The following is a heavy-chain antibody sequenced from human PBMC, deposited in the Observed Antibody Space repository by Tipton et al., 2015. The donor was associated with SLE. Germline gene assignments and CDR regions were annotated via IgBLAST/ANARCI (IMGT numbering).Heavy chain of an antibody. CDR1: GGSISSHY. CDR3: ARRTPTYSSGWPYWYFDL. CDR2: IYYSGST. J-gene: IGHJ2*01. V-gene: IGHV4-59*08. D-gene: IGHD6-19*01. Sequence: TLSLTCTVSGGSISSHYWSWIRQPPGKGLEWIGFIYYSGSTNYNPSLKSRVTISVDTSKNQFSLKLSSVTAADTAVYYCARRTPTYSSGWPYWYFDLWGRGTLVTVSS.